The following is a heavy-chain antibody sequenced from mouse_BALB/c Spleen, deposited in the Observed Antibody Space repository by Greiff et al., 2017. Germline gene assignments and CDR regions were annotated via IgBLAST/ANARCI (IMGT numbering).Heavy chain of an antibody. CDR1: GYTFTDYA. Sequence: VQLQQSGAELVRPGVSVKISCKGSGYTFTDYAMHWVKQSHAKSLEWIGVISTYYGDASYNQKFKGKATMTVDKSSSTAYMELARLTSEDSAVYYCASTMITDWYFDVWGAGTTVTVSS. V-gene: IGHV1S137*01. CDR2: ISTYYGDA. CDR3: ASTMITDWYFDV. D-gene: IGHD2-4*01. J-gene: IGHJ1*01.